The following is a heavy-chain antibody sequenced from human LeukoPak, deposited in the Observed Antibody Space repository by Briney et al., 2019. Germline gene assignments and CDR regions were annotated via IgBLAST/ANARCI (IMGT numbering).Heavy chain of an antibody. D-gene: IGHD4-23*01. CDR2: IIPIFGTA. V-gene: IGHV1-69*01. Sequence: SVKVSCEASGGTFSSYAISWVGQAPGQGLEWMGGIIPIFGTANYAQKFQGRVTITADESTSTAYMELSSLRSEDTAVYYCARDGINGGNFDYWGQGTLVTVSS. J-gene: IGHJ4*02. CDR3: ARDGINGGNFDY. CDR1: GGTFSSYA.